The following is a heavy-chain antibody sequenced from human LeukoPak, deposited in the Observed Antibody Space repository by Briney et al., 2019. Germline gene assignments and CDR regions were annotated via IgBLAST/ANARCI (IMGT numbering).Heavy chain of an antibody. Sequence: GGSLRLSCEASGFTFSLYWMSWVRQAPGKGLKWVANIKQDGSEKYYVDSVKGRFTIPRDNAKNSLYLQMNSLRADVTAVYYCARDGDTSGYTDWGQGTLVTVSS. CDR3: ARDGDTSGYTD. CDR1: GFTFSLYW. V-gene: IGHV3-7*01. D-gene: IGHD3-22*01. J-gene: IGHJ4*02. CDR2: IKQDGSEK.